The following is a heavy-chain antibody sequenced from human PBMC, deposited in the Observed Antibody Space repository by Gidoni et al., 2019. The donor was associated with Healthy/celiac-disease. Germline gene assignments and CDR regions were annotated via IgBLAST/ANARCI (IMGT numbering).Heavy chain of an antibody. Sequence: QVQLVESGGGVVQPGRSLRLSCAASGFTFSSYGMHWVRQAPGKGLEWVEVISYDGSNKYYADSVKGRFTISRDNSKNTLYLQMNSLRADDTAVYYCARDGMWNYFDYWGQGTLVTVS. D-gene: IGHD2-21*01. J-gene: IGHJ4*02. CDR3: ARDGMWNYFDY. V-gene: IGHV3-30*03. CDR2: ISYDGSNK. CDR1: GFTFSSYG.